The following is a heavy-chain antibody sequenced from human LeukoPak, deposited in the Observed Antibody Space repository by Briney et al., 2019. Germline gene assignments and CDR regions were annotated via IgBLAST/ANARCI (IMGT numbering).Heavy chain of an antibody. D-gene: IGHD3-10*01. V-gene: IGHV4-34*01. Sequence: SETLSLTCAVYGGSFSGYYWSWIRQPPGKGLEWIGEINHSGSTNYNPSLKSRVAISVDTSKNQFSLKLSSVTAADTAVYYCARGGSMVRGRNWFDPWGQGTLVTVSS. CDR2: INHSGST. CDR1: GGSFSGYY. J-gene: IGHJ5*02. CDR3: ARGGSMVRGRNWFDP.